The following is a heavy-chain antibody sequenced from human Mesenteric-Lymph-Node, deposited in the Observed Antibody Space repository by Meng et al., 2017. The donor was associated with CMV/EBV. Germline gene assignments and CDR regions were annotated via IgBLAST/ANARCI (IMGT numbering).Heavy chain of an antibody. V-gene: IGHV3-23*01. CDR2: ISATGGAS. Sequence: GGSPRLSCAASAFTFTNYAMTWVRRAPGKGLEWVSTISATGGASYYADSVKGRFTISRDNFKNTLFLQMNSLTAEDTAVYYCAKPRYYSDYAGSDYWGQGTLVTVSS. J-gene: IGHJ4*02. CDR1: AFTFTNYA. CDR3: AKPRYYSDYAGSDY. D-gene: IGHD4-11*01.